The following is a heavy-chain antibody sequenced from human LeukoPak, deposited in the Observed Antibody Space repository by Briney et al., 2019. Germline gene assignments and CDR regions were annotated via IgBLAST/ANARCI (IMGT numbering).Heavy chain of an antibody. V-gene: IGHV4-31*03. Sequence: SQTLSLTCTVSGGSISSGGYYWSWVRQHPGKGLEWIGYIYYSGSTYYNPSLKSRVTISVDTSKNQFSLKLSSVTAADTAVYYCARVPVLEESYYGMDVWGQGTTVTVSS. CDR1: GGSISSGGYY. CDR2: IYYSGST. D-gene: IGHD4/OR15-4a*01. J-gene: IGHJ6*02. CDR3: ARVPVLEESYYGMDV.